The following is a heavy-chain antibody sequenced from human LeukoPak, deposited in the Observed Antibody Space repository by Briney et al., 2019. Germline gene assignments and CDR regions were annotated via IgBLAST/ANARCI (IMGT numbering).Heavy chain of an antibody. CDR2: IRQDGSEN. V-gene: IGHV3-7*01. D-gene: IGHD3-22*01. Sequence: GGSLRLSCAASGFTFSNFYMSWVRQAPGKGLEWVANIRQDGSENSYVDSVKGRFTISRDNSKNTLYLQMNSLRAEDTAVYYCAKLPGYYYDSSGYYGQYNWFDPWGQGTLVTVSS. CDR1: GFTFSNFY. J-gene: IGHJ5*02. CDR3: AKLPGYYYDSSGYYGQYNWFDP.